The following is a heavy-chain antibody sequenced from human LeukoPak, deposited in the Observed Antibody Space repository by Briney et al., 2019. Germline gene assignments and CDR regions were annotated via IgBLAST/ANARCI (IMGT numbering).Heavy chain of an antibody. CDR1: GFTFSSYA. J-gene: IGHJ3*02. CDR3: ARSSSGWDVAAFDI. D-gene: IGHD6-19*01. V-gene: IGHV3-30*04. Sequence: PGRSLCLSCAASGFTFSSYALGWVRQAPGKGLEWGAVISYDGSNNYYADSVKRRLTTSRDNSKHTLHLQMNSLSAEDTAVYYCARSSSGWDVAAFDIWGQGTMVTVSS. CDR2: ISYDGSNN.